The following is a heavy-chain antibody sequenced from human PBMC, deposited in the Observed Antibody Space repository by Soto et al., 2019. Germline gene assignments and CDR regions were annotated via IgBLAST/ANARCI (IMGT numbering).Heavy chain of an antibody. V-gene: IGHV3-21*01. J-gene: IGHJ4*02. CDR3: AKDLAPTVVPAGNPFDY. Sequence: GALRLTCAAWGITFINDSINCFRQAPGKGLEWVSTISNSSSYTNYADSVKGRFTISRDNSKNTLYLQMNSLRAEDTAVYYCAKDLAPTVVPAGNPFDYWGQGTLVTVSS. CDR2: ISNSSSYT. CDR1: GITFINDS. D-gene: IGHD2-2*01.